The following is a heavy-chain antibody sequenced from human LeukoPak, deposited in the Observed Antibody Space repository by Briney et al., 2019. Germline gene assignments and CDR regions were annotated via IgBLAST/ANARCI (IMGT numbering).Heavy chain of an antibody. CDR2: IYPGDSDT. D-gene: IGHD5-18*01. J-gene: IGHJ4*02. V-gene: IGHV5-51*01. Sequence: GEYLKISCKGSGYSFASNWIGWVRQMPGKGLEWMGIIYPGDSDTRYSPSFQGQVTISADKSISTAYLQWSSLKASDTAMYYCARVNTAMAYYFDYWGQGTLVTVSS. CDR3: ARVNTAMAYYFDY. CDR1: GYSFASNW.